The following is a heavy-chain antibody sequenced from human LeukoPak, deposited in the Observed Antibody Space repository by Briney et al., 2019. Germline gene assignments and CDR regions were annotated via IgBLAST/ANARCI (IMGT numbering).Heavy chain of an antibody. V-gene: IGHV4-31*03. CDR3: ARGSQSLGYCSGGSCRAKIFDY. CDR2: IYYSGST. CDR1: GGSISSGDYY. Sequence: SETLSLTCTVSGGSISSGDYYWSWIRQHPGKGLEWIGYIYYSGSTNYNPSLKSRVTISVDTSKNQFSLKLSSVTAADTAVYYCARGSQSLGYCSGGSCRAKIFDYWGQGTLVTVSS. D-gene: IGHD2-15*01. J-gene: IGHJ4*02.